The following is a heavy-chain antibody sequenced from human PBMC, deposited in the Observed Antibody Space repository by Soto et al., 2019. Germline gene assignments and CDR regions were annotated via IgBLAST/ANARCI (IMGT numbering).Heavy chain of an antibody. CDR1: GYRFTSYG. J-gene: IGHJ6*02. CDR2: IYPGDSDT. D-gene: IGHD1-1*01. Sequence: LGESLKVSCQGSGYRFTSYGSGWVRQLPGKGLEWMGIIYPGDSDTRYSPSFQGQVTISADKSISTAYLQWSSLKASDTAMYYCARSTTSDYYYYGMDVWGQGTTVTVSS. CDR3: ARSTTSDYYYYGMDV. V-gene: IGHV5-51*01.